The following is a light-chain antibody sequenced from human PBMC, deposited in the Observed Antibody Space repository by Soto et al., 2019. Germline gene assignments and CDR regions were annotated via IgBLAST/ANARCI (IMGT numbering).Light chain of an antibody. V-gene: IGKV3-20*01. CDR1: QSVSSTY. CDR3: QQFGSSVT. J-gene: IGKJ5*01. CDR2: RTS. Sequence: VLTQSPGPLSLSPGERATLSCRASQSVSSTYLAWYQQKPGQAPRLLIYRTSTRATGIPDRFSGSGSGTDFTLTISRLEPEDFAVYYCQQFGSSVTFGQGTRLEIK.